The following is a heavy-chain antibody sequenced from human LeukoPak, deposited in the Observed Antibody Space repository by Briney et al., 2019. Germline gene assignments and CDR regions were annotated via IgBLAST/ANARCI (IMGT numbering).Heavy chain of an antibody. CDR2: INSDGSIT. CDR1: GFSLSGYR. D-gene: IGHD3-22*01. CDR3: ARASPMIDY. J-gene: IGHJ4*02. Sequence: GGSLRLSCAASGFSLSGYRMDWVRQAPGKGLVWVSRINSDGSITAYADSVKGRFTISRDTARNTLYLQMDSLRAEDTAVYHCARASPMIDYWGQGTLVTVSS. V-gene: IGHV3-74*01.